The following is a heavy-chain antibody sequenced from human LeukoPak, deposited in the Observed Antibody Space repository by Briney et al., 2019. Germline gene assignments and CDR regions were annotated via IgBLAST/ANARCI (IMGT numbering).Heavy chain of an antibody. CDR3: ARGRGRGYDILTGYYNPYGYYYYIDV. CDR2: INHSGST. D-gene: IGHD3-9*01. J-gene: IGHJ6*03. V-gene: IGHV4-34*01. Sequence: PPETLSLTCAVYGGSFSGYYWSWIRQPPGKGLEWIGEINHSGSTNYNPSLKSRVTISVDTSKNQFSLKLSSVTAADTAVYYCARGRGRGYDILTGYYNPYGYYYYIDVWGKGTTVTVSS. CDR1: GGSFSGYY.